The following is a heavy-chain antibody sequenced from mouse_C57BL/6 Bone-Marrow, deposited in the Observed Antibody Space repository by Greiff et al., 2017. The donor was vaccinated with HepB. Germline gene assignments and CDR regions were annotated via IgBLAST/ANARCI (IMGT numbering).Heavy chain of an antibody. V-gene: IGHV10-1*01. CDR1: GFSFNTYA. D-gene: IGHD1-1*01. CDR2: IRSKSNNYAT. CDR3: VSPYYYGSSSFAY. J-gene: IGHJ3*01. Sequence: DAGGGLVQPKGSLKLSCAASGFSFNTYAMNWVRQAPGKGLEWVARIRSKSNNYATYYADSVKDRFTISRDDSESMLYLQMNNLKTEDTAMYYCVSPYYYGSSSFAYWGQGTLVTVSA.